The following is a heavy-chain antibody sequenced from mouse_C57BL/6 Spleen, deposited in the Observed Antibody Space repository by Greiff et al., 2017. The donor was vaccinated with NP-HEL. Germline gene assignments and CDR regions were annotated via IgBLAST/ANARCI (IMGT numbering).Heavy chain of an antibody. Sequence: VQLQQSGPELVKPGASVKISCKASGYTFTDYYMNWVKQSHGKSLEWIGDINPNNGGTSYNQKFKGKATLTVDKSSSTAYMELRSLTSEDSAVYYCARLDYFDDWGQGTTLTVSS. J-gene: IGHJ2*01. CDR1: GYTFTDYY. CDR3: ARLDYFDD. CDR2: INPNNGGT. V-gene: IGHV1-26*01.